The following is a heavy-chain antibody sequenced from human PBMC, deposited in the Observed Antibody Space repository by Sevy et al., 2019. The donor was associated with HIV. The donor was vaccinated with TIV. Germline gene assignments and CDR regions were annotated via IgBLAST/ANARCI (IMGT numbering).Heavy chain of an antibody. CDR1: GFTFSSYA. Sequence: GGSLRLSCAASGFTFSSYAMSWVRQAPGKGLEWVSAISGSGGSTYYADSVKGRFTISRDKSKNTLYLQMNSLRAQDTAVYYCAKAQPGVWGSYRSNWFDPWGQGTLVTVSS. CDR2: ISGSGGST. D-gene: IGHD3-16*02. CDR3: AKAQPGVWGSYRSNWFDP. J-gene: IGHJ5*02. V-gene: IGHV3-23*01.